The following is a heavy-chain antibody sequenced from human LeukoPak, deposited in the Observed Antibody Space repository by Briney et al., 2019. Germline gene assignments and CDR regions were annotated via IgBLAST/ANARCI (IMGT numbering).Heavy chain of an antibody. CDR3: ARADYDYVWGSYRIRHYFDY. CDR1: GGSISSGSYY. CDR2: IYTSGST. Sequence: PSETLSLTCTVSGGSISSGSYYWSWIRQPAGKGLEWIGRIYTSGSTNYNPSLKSRVTISVDTSKNQFSLKLNSVTAADTAVYYCARADYDYVWGSYRIRHYFDYWGQGTLVTVSS. V-gene: IGHV4-61*02. J-gene: IGHJ4*02. D-gene: IGHD3-16*02.